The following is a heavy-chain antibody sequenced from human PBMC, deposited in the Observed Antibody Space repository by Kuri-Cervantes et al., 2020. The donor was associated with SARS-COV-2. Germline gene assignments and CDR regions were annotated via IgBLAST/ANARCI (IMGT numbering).Heavy chain of an antibody. CDR3: ARRFHQYQLPHWYFDL. J-gene: IGHJ2*01. CDR1: GFTFSDYY. CDR2: ISSSGSTI. V-gene: IGHV3-11*04. D-gene: IGHD2-2*01. Sequence: GGSLRLSCAASGFTFSDYYMSWIRQAPGKGLEWVSYISSSGSTIYYADSVKGRFTISRDNAKNSLYLQMNGLRAEDTAVYYCARRFHQYQLPHWYFDLWGRGTLVTVSS.